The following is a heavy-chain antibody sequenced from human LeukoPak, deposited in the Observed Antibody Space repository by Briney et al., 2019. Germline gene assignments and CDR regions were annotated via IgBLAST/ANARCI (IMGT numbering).Heavy chain of an antibody. J-gene: IGHJ4*02. CDR1: GFTFSSHV. CDR2: ISSNGGST. V-gene: IGHV3-64D*09. Sequence: GGSLRLSCSASGFTFSSHVMHWVRQAPGKGLEYASAISSNGGSTDYADSVKGRFTISRDNSKNTLYLQMSSLRAEDTAVYYCVKGGDYYGSGSYGRVDYWGQGTLVTVSS. CDR3: VKGGDYYGSGSYGRVDY. D-gene: IGHD3-10*01.